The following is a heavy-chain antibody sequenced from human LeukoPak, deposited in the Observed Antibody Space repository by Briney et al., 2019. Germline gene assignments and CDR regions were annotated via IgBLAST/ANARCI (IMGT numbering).Heavy chain of an antibody. D-gene: IGHD3-16*01. CDR2: ISSSSSYI. CDR3: ARDVSFGEPATYYYYGMDV. V-gene: IGHV3-21*01. CDR1: GFTFSNYW. Sequence: GGSLRLSCAASGFTFSNYWMHWVRQAPGKGLEWVSSISSSSSYIYYADSVKGRFTISRDNAKNSLYLQMNSLRAEDTAVYYCARDVSFGEPATYYYYGMDVWGQGTTVTVSS. J-gene: IGHJ6*02.